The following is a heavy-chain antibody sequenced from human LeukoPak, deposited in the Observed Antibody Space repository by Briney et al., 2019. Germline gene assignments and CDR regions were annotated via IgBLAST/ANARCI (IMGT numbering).Heavy chain of an antibody. CDR2: IYYSGST. D-gene: IGHD4-11*01. Sequence: SETLSLTCAVSGGSISSSSYYWGWIRQPRGKGLEWIGSIYYSGSTYYNPSLKSRVTISVDTSKNQFFLKLSSVTAADTAVYYCARRRSLQSRSGRNNWFDPWGQGTLVTVSS. CDR1: GGSISSSSYY. V-gene: IGHV4-39*01. J-gene: IGHJ5*02. CDR3: ARRRSLQSRSGRNNWFDP.